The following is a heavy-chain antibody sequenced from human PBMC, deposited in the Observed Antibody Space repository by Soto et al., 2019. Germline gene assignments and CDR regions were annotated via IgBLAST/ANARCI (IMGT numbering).Heavy chain of an antibody. CDR1: GGSFSDYF. J-gene: IGHJ5*02. V-gene: IGHV4-34*01. CDR2: INHSGTT. CDR3: ASLSGWYEWFDP. D-gene: IGHD6-19*01. Sequence: PSETLSLTCAVYGGSFSDYFWSWIRQPPGKGLEWIGEINHSGTTNYNPSLKSRVTISLDTSKNHFSLKLSSVTAADTAVYYCASLSGWYEWFDPWGQGTLVTAPQ.